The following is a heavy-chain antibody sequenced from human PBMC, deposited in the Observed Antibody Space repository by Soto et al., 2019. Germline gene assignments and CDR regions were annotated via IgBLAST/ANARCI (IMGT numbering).Heavy chain of an antibody. CDR1: GFTFSSYA. Sequence: QVQLVESGGGVVQPGRSLRLSCAASGFTFSSYAMHWVRQAPGKGLEWVAVISYDGSNKYYADSVKGRFTISRDNSKNTLYLQMNSLRAEDTAVYYCAKDEYCSSTSCYPIRWFDPWGQGTLVTVSS. CDR3: AKDEYCSSTSCYPIRWFDP. J-gene: IGHJ5*02. D-gene: IGHD2-2*01. V-gene: IGHV3-30*04. CDR2: ISYDGSNK.